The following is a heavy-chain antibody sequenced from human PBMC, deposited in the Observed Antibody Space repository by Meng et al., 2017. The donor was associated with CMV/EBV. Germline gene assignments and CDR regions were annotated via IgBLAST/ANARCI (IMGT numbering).Heavy chain of an antibody. Sequence: GSLRLYCAVYGGSFSGYYWSWIRQPPGKGLEWIGEINHSGSTNYNPSLKSRVTISVDTSKNQFSLKLSSVTAADTAVYYCARGTGRSITIFGVVTHYYYGMDVWGQGTTVTVSS. CDR3: ARGTGRSITIFGVVTHYYYGMDV. J-gene: IGHJ6*02. D-gene: IGHD3-3*01. CDR2: INHSGST. CDR1: GGSFSGYY. V-gene: IGHV4-34*01.